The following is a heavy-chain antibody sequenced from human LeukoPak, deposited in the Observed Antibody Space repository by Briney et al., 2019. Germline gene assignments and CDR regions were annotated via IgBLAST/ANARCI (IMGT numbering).Heavy chain of an antibody. J-gene: IGHJ4*02. D-gene: IGHD5-24*01. CDR3: AREGRWLRTNPYFDY. V-gene: IGHV1-69*05. CDR2: IIPIFGTA. Sequence: SVKVSCKASGGTFSSYAISWARQAPGQGLEWMGGIIPIFGTANYAQKFQGRVTITTDESTSTAYMEPSSLRSEDTAVYYCAREGRWLRTNPYFDYWGQGTLVTVSS. CDR1: GGTFSSYA.